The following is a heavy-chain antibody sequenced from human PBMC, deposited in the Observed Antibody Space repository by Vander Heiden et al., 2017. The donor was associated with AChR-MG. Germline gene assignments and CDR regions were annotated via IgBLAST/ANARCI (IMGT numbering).Heavy chain of an antibody. J-gene: IGHJ4*02. D-gene: IGHD2-15*01. V-gene: IGHV3-23*01. CDR3: AKGEGGSRGSAYFDY. Sequence: EAQLLESGGGLVQPGWCLRLSCAASVFTFSRYAMSWVRQAPGKGREWVSASSGRSGSTYYADSVKGRFTISRDNSKNTLYLQMNGLRAEDTAVYDCAKGEGGSRGSAYFDYWGQGTLVTGSS. CDR2: SSGRSGST. CDR1: VFTFSRYA.